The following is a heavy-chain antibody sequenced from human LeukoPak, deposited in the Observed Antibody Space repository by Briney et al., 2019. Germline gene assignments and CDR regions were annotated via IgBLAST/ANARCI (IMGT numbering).Heavy chain of an antibody. D-gene: IGHD2-2*01. V-gene: IGHV3-30*19. Sequence: GRSLRLSCAASGFTFSSYGMHWVRQAPGKGLEWVAVISYDGSNKYYADSVKGRFTISRDNSKNTLYLQMNSLRAEDTAVYYCARVLVPAVSPPDYWGQGTLVTVSS. CDR1: GFTFSSYG. CDR3: ARVLVPAVSPPDY. J-gene: IGHJ4*02. CDR2: ISYDGSNK.